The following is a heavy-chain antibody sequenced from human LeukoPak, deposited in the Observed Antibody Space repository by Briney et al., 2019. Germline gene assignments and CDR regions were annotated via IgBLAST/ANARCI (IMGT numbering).Heavy chain of an antibody. V-gene: IGHV3-23*01. CDR1: GFTFSSYA. Sequence: GGSLRLSCAASGFTFSSYAMSWVRQAPGKGLEWVSAISGSGGSTYYADSVKGRFTICRDNSKNTLYLQMNSLRAEDTAVYYCAKDIAAAGRYNWFDPWGQGTLVTVSS. CDR2: ISGSGGST. D-gene: IGHD6-13*01. CDR3: AKDIAAAGRYNWFDP. J-gene: IGHJ5*02.